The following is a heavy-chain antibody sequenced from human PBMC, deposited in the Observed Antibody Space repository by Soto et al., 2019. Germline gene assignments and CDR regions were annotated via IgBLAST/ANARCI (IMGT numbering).Heavy chain of an antibody. J-gene: IGHJ4*02. CDR1: GHSFRRYW. CDR2: IYPGDSDT. D-gene: IGHD3-22*01. Sequence: PGESLKISCQGSGHSFRRYWIAWVRQMPGKGLEWMGIIYPGDSDTRYSPAFQGQVTISADKSTDTAYLQWSSLQASDTAMYYCARQRFTGEGFDDPSCYFDFWGQGTQVTVSS. V-gene: IGHV5-51*01. CDR3: ARQRFTGEGFDDPSCYFDF.